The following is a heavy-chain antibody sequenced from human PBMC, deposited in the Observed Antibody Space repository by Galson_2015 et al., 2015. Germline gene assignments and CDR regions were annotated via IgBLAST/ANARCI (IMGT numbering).Heavy chain of an antibody. CDR1: GFTFSSYW. Sequence: SLRLSCAASGFTFSSYWMSWVRQAPGKGLEWVANIKHDGSEKYYVDSVKGRFTISRDNAKNSLYLQMNSLRVEDTAVYYCARGSWDIVVVSAAGDAFTLWGQGTMVTVSS. CDR2: IKHDGSEK. CDR3: ARGSWDIVVVSAAGDAFTL. D-gene: IGHD2-15*01. J-gene: IGHJ3*01. V-gene: IGHV3-7*01.